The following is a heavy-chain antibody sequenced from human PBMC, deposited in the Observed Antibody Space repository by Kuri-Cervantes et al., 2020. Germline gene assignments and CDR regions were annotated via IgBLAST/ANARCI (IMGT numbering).Heavy chain of an antibody. J-gene: IGHJ6*03. CDR2: INPNSGGT. D-gene: IGHD3-3*01. Sequence: ASVKVSCKASGYTFTGYYMHWVRQAPGQGLEWMGWINPNSGGTNYAQKFQGWVTMTRDTSISTAYMELSSLRSEDTAVYYCARRSDRTLSYYDFWSGSGGYYYYMDVWGEGTTVTVSS. V-gene: IGHV1-2*04. CDR1: GYTFTGYY. CDR3: ARRSDRTLSYYDFWSGSGGYYYYMDV.